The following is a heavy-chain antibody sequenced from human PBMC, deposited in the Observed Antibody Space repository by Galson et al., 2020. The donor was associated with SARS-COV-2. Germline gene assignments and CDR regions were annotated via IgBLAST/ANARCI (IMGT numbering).Heavy chain of an antibody. CDR3: ARDEGIRGYNYGRLYYGMDV. V-gene: IGHV3-21*01. CDR1: GFTFSTYS. J-gene: IGHJ6*02. CDR2: ISTSSSYT. Sequence: NSGGSLRLSCAASGFTFSTYSMNWVRLAPGKGLDWVSSISTSSSYTYYVDSVKGRFSISRDNPRNSLYLQMNSLRAEDTAVYYCARDEGIRGYNYGRLYYGMDVWGQGTTVTVSS. D-gene: IGHD5-18*01.